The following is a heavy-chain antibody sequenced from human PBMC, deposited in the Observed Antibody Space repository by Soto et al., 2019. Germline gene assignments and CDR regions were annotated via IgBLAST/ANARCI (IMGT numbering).Heavy chain of an antibody. J-gene: IGHJ5*02. Sequence: GVSVKVSCKASGVTFNSYAICWVRQAPGQGLEWMGGIIPIFGTANYAQKFQGRVTITADESTSTAYMELSSLRSEDTAVYYCARDSYRYYDSSGYFNWFDPWGQGTLVTVSS. V-gene: IGHV1-69*13. CDR3: ARDSYRYYDSSGYFNWFDP. D-gene: IGHD3-22*01. CDR1: GVTFNSYA. CDR2: IIPIFGTA.